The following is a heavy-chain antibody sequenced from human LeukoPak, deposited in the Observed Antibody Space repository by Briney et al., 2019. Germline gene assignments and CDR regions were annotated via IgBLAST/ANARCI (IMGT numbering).Heavy chain of an antibody. V-gene: IGHV3-23*01. CDR2: ISGSGGST. CDR1: GFTFSSYA. D-gene: IGHD3-9*01. J-gene: IGHJ4*02. Sequence: GGSLRLSCAASGFTFSSYAMSWVRQVPGKGLEWVSAISGSGGSTYYADSVKGRFTISRDNSKNTLYLQMNSLRAEDTAVYYCANSYDILTGYYSHWGQGTLVTVSS. CDR3: ANSYDILTGYYSH.